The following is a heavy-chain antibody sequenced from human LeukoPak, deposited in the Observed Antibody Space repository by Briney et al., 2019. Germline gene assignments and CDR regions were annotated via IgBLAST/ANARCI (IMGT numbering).Heavy chain of an antibody. CDR3: ARKTDSSGSGDY. CDR1: GFTFSSYS. Sequence: GGSLRLSCAASGFTFSSYSMNWVRQAPGKGLEWVSYISSRSSTIYYADSVKGRFTISRDNAKNSLYLQMNSLRAEDTAVYYCARKTDSSGSGDYWGQGTLVTVSS. CDR2: ISSRSSTI. V-gene: IGHV3-48*04. D-gene: IGHD3-22*01. J-gene: IGHJ4*02.